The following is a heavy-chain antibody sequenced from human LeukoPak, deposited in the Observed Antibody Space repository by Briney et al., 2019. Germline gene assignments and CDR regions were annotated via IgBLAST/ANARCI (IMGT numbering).Heavy chain of an antibody. CDR3: ARAKPGGNWFDP. Sequence: GGSLRLSGAASGFTFRTYLMHWVRQAPGKGLLWVSRINTDGSGTIYADSVKGRFTISRDNANNTLYLQMNSLRAEDTALYYCARAKPGGNWFDPWGQGTLVTVSS. D-gene: IGHD3-16*01. J-gene: IGHJ5*02. CDR1: GFTFRTYL. CDR2: INTDGSGT. V-gene: IGHV3-74*01.